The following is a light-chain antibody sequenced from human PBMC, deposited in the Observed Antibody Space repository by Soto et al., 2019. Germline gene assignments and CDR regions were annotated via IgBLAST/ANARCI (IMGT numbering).Light chain of an antibody. Sequence: DIQMTQSPSSLSVSVGDRVIITCRASQSIRTYLNWYQQKPGKAPKLLIYAASSLQSGVPSRFSGSGSGTDFTLAISSLQPDDFATYYCQQSYSTPRTFGQGTRVEI. CDR3: QQSYSTPRT. CDR1: QSIRTY. CDR2: AAS. J-gene: IGKJ1*01. V-gene: IGKV1-39*01.